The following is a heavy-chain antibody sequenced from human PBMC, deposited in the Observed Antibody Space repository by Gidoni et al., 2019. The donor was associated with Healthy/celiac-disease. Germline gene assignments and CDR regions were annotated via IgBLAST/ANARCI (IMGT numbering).Heavy chain of an antibody. CDR1: GFTFSSYA. J-gene: IGHJ1*01. CDR2: ISYDGSNK. V-gene: IGHV3-30-3*01. Sequence: QVQLVESGGGVVQPGRSLRLSCAASGFTFSSYAMHWVRQAPGNGLEWVAVISYDGSNKYYAESVKGRFTISRDNSKNTLYLQMNSLRAEDTAVYYCASFSGYFQHWGQGTLVTVSS. CDR3: ASFSGYFQH.